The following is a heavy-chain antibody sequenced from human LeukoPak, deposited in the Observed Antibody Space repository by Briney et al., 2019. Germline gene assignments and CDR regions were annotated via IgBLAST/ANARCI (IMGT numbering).Heavy chain of an antibody. V-gene: IGHV3-33*06. CDR3: AKRYVSSNYYQCLGE. J-gene: IGHJ4*02. CDR2: IWYDGREE. D-gene: IGHD3-22*01. Sequence: PGTSLRLSCASSGFSDTNYAIHWVRQAPGKGLEWVADIWYDGREEDYADSVKARFTLSRDNSRNTVYLQMNSLRVEDTAVYYCAKRYVSSNYYQCLGEWGQGTLVTVSS. CDR1: GFSDTNYA.